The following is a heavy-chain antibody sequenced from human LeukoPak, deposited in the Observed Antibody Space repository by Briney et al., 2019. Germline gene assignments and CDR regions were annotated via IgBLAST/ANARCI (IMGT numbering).Heavy chain of an antibody. CDR1: GYTFTGYY. CDR2: INPNSGGT. V-gene: IGHV1-2*02. D-gene: IGHD4-17*01. CDR3: ARGHDYGDYYFDY. J-gene: IGHJ4*02. Sequence: ASVKVSCKASGYTFTGYYMHWVRQAPGQGLEWMGWINPNSGGTNYAQKFQGRVTMTRDTSISTAYMELSRLRSDDTAVYYCARGHDYGDYYFDYWGQGTLVTVSS.